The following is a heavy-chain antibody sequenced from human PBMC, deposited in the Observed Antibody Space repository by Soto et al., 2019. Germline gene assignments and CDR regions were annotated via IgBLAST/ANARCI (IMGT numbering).Heavy chain of an antibody. CDR2: ISAYNGNT. V-gene: IGHV1-18*04. CDR1: GYTFTSYG. J-gene: IGHJ6*02. D-gene: IGHD3-3*01. CDR3: ARDYDFWRKYYYYYGMDV. Sequence: ALVKVSCKASGYTFTSYGISWVRQAPGQGLEWMGWISAYNGNTNYAQKLQGRVTMTTDTSTSTAYMELRSLRSDDTAVYYCARDYDFWRKYYYYYGMDVWGQGTTVTVSS.